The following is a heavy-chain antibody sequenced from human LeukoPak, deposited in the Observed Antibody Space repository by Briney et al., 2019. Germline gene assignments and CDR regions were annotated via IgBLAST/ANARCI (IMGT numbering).Heavy chain of an antibody. Sequence: PSETLSLTCTHPLGSIMRFMWSSSSQPPGKGLEWIGYIYYSGSTNYNPSLKSRVSISVDTSKNQFSLRLSSVTAADTAMYYCAKHAADVADPYTFDIWGQGTMVTVSS. D-gene: IGHD2-21*01. CDR1: LGSIMRFM. V-gene: IGHV4-59*08. J-gene: IGHJ3*02. CDR2: IYYSGST. CDR3: AKHAADVADPYTFDI.